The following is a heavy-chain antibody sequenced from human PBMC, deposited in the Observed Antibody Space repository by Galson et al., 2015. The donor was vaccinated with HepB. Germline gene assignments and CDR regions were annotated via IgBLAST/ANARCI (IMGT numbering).Heavy chain of an antibody. J-gene: IGHJ3*02. CDR3: ARGRGSSGYYYARGAFDI. Sequence: CAISGDSVSSHSAAWNWIRQSPSRGLEWLGRTYYRSKWYNDYAVSVKSRITINPDTSKNQFSLQLNSVTPEDTAVYYCARGRGSSGYYYARGAFDIWGQGTMVTVSS. CDR2: TYYRSKWYN. D-gene: IGHD3-22*01. CDR1: GDSVSSHSAA. V-gene: IGHV6-1*01.